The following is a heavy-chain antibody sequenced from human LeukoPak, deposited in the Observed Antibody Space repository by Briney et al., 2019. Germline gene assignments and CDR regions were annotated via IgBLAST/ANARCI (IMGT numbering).Heavy chain of an antibody. CDR3: ATRGSGWGYFDY. V-gene: IGHV1-24*01. CDR1: GYTLTELS. D-gene: IGHD6-19*01. CDR2: FDPEDGVT. Sequence: ASVKVSCKVSGYTLTELSMHWVRQAPGKGLEWMGGFDPEDGVTNYAQKFQGRVTMTEGTSTDTAYMELSSLRSEDTAVYYCATRGSGWGYFDYWGQGTLVTVSS. J-gene: IGHJ4*02.